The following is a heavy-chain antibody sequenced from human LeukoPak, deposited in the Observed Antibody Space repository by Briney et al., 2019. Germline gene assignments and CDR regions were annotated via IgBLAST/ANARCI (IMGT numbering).Heavy chain of an antibody. CDR3: ASRPYYYDSSGYYLDY. V-gene: IGHV4-31*03. CDR2: IYYSGST. Sequence: SETLSLTCTVSGGSISSGGYYWSWIRQHPGKGLEWIGYIYYSGSTNYNPSLKSRVTISVDTSKNQFSLKLSSVTAADTAVYYCASRPYYYDSSGYYLDYWGQGTLVTVSS. J-gene: IGHJ4*02. CDR1: GGSISSGGYY. D-gene: IGHD3-22*01.